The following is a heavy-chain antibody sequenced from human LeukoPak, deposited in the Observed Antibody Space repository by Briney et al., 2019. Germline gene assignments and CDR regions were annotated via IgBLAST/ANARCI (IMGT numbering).Heavy chain of an antibody. CDR1: GFTFSSYG. D-gene: IGHD3-10*01. CDR2: ISYDGSNK. Sequence: PGGSLRLSCAASGFTFSSYGMHWVRQAPGKGLEWVAVISYDGSNKYYADSVKGRFTISRDNSKNTLYLQMNSLRAEDTAVYYCARESGFGELYWFDPWGQGTLVTVSS. CDR3: ARESGFGELYWFDP. V-gene: IGHV3-30*03. J-gene: IGHJ5*02.